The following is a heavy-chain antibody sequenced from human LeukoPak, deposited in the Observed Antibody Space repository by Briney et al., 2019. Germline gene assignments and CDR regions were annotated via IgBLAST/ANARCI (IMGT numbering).Heavy chain of an antibody. CDR1: GFTFSSYN. D-gene: IGHD3-10*01. CDR3: ARELHDYYYMGV. CDR2: ISSSRGIK. J-gene: IGHJ6*03. V-gene: IGHV3-48*01. Sequence: GGSLRLSCAASGFTFSSYNMIWVRQAPGKGLEWVSYISSSRGIKYYADSVKGRFTISRDNAKNSLFLQMNSLRAEDTAVYYCARELHDYYYMGVWGKGTTITVSS.